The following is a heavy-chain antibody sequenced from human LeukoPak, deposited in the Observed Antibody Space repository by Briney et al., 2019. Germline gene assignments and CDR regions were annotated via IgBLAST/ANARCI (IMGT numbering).Heavy chain of an antibody. CDR2: IYHSGST. V-gene: IGHV4-4*02. D-gene: IGHD1-26*01. CDR3: AIIVGATGYFDY. Sequence: SETLSLTCAVSGGSISSSNWWSWVRQPPGKGLEWIGEIYHSGSTNYNPSLKSRVTISVDKSKNQFSLKLISVTAADTAVYYCAIIVGATGYFDYWGQRTLVTVSS. CDR1: GGSISSSNW. J-gene: IGHJ4*02.